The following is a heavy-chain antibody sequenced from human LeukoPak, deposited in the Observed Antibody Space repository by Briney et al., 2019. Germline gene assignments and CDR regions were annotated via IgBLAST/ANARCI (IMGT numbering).Heavy chain of an antibody. CDR2: ISAYNGDT. V-gene: IGHV1-18*01. CDR1: GYTFRDYG. D-gene: IGHD6-19*01. J-gene: IGHJ6*02. Sequence: ASVKVSCKASGYTFRDYGISWVRRAPGQGLEWMGWISAYNGDTNSAQQFQGRVTMTTDTSTTTGYMELRSLRSDDTAVYYCGRWSGGSAWKYHNGMDVWGQGTTVTVSS. CDR3: GRWSGGSAWKYHNGMDV.